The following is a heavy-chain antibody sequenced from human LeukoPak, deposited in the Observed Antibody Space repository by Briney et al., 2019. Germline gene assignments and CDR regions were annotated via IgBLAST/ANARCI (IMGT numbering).Heavy chain of an antibody. CDR1: GFTFSSYG. Sequence: PGGSLRLSCAASGFTFSSYGMHWVRQAPGKGLEWVAFIRYDGSNKYYADSVKGRFTISRDNSKNTLYLQMNSLRAEDTAVYYCAKALTSSGYSGPSPDYWGQGTLVTVSS. J-gene: IGHJ4*02. CDR3: AKALTSSGYSGPSPDY. V-gene: IGHV3-30*02. D-gene: IGHD5-12*01. CDR2: IRYDGSNK.